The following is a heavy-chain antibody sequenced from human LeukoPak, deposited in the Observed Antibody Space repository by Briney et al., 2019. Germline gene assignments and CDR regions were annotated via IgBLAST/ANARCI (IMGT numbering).Heavy chain of an antibody. D-gene: IGHD3-10*01. CDR1: GYTFTSYG. CDR3: ARRASGWYYGSGRLGYYYYGMDV. Sequence: GASVKVSFKASGYTFTSYGISWVRQAPGQGLEWMGWISAYNGNTNYAQKLQGRVTMTTDTSTSTAYMELRSLRSDDTAVYYCARRASGWYYGSGRLGYYYYGMDVWGQGTTVTVSS. CDR2: ISAYNGNT. J-gene: IGHJ6*02. V-gene: IGHV1-18*01.